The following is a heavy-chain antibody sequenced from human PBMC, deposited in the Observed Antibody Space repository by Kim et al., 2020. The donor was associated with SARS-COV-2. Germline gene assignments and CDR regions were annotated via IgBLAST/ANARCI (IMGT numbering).Heavy chain of an antibody. Sequence: GGSLRLSCAASGFTFSSYGMHWVRQAPGKGLEWVAVISYDGSNKYYADSVKGRFTISRDNSKNTLYLQMNSLRAEDTAVYYCAKFLVATIESDYWGQGTLVTVSS. D-gene: IGHD5-12*01. CDR1: GFTFSSYG. CDR3: AKFLVATIESDY. CDR2: ISYDGSNK. V-gene: IGHV3-30*18. J-gene: IGHJ4*02.